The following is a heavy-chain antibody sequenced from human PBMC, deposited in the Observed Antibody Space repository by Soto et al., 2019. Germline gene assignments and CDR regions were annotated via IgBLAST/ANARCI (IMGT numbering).Heavy chain of an antibody. CDR1: GGXIXSGGYY. V-gene: IGHV4-31*03. CDR2: IYYSGST. J-gene: IGHJ5*02. CDR3: XXXXXXXXXFDP. Sequence: QVQLQESGPGLVXPSXXXSLTCTVSGGXIXSGGYYWSWIRQHPGKGLEWIGYIYYSGSTYYNPSLKSRVTISVDTSKNQFSLKLRSVTXXXXXXXXXXXXXXXXXXFDPWGQGTLVTVSS.